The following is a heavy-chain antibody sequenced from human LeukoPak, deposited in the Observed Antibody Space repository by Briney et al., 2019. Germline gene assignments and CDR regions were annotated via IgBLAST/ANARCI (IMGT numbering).Heavy chain of an antibody. CDR1: GGSFSGYC. Sequence: SETLSLTCAVYGGSFSGYCWSWIRQPPGKGLEWIGEINHNGSTNYNPSLKSRVTISVDTSKNQFSLKLSSVTAADTAVYYCASFEYVWGSYRPRNGHYFDYWGQGTLVTVSS. CDR3: ASFEYVWGSYRPRNGHYFDY. J-gene: IGHJ4*02. CDR2: INHNGST. V-gene: IGHV4-34*01. D-gene: IGHD3-16*02.